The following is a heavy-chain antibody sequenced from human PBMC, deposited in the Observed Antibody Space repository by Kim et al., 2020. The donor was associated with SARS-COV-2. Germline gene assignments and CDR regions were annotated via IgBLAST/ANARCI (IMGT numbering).Heavy chain of an antibody. Sequence: SETLSPTCTVSGGSISSYYWSWIRQPAGKGLEWIGRIYTSGSTNYNPSLKSRVTMSVDTSKNQFSLKLSSVTAADTAVYYCARERFEDYYYYYGMDVWGQGTTVTVSS. CDR1: GGSISSYY. CDR3: ARERFEDYYYYYGMDV. J-gene: IGHJ6*02. D-gene: IGHD3-10*01. CDR2: IYTSGST. V-gene: IGHV4-4*07.